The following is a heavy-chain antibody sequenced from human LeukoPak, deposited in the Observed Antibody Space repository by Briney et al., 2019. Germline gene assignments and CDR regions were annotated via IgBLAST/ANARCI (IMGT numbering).Heavy chain of an antibody. CDR3: ARVFDQLLYDY. CDR2: ISSSGSTI. CDR1: GFTFSDYY. V-gene: IGHV3-11*04. J-gene: IGHJ4*02. Sequence: GGSLRLFCAASGFTFSDYYMSWIRQAPGKGLEWVSYISSSGSTIYYADSVKGRFTISRDNAKNSLYLQMNSLRAEDTAVYYCARVFDQLLYDYWGQGTLVTVSS. D-gene: IGHD2-2*02.